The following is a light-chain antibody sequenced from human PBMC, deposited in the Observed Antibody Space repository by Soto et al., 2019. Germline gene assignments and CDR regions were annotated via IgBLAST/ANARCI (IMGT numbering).Light chain of an antibody. V-gene: IGKV3-20*01. CDR3: QQYGRSWWT. CDR2: VAS. CDR1: QSVSSSY. J-gene: IGKJ1*01. Sequence: EIVLTQSPGTLSLSPGERATLSCRTSQSVSSSYLAWYQQKPGQAPRLLIYVASSRATGIPDRLSGSGSGTDFNLTISGLEPEAFAVYYCQQYGRSWWTFGQGTKVEIK.